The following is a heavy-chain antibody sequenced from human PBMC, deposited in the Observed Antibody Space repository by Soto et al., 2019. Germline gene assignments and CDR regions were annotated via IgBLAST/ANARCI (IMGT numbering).Heavy chain of an antibody. J-gene: IGHJ4*02. Sequence: ASVKVSCKASGGTFSSYAISWVRQAPGQGLEWMGGIIPIFGTANYAQKFQGRVTITADKSTSTAYMELSSLRSEDTAVYYCARVGSTVTKSYYFDYWGQGTLVTVSS. D-gene: IGHD4-17*01. V-gene: IGHV1-69*06. CDR2: IIPIFGTA. CDR3: ARVGSTVTKSYYFDY. CDR1: GGTFSSYA.